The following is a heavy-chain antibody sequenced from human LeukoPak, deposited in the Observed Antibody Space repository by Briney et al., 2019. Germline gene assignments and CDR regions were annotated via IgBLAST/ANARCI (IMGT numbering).Heavy chain of an antibody. J-gene: IGHJ4*02. CDR2: IWFDGSEK. CDR3: ARATGSDY. CDR1: GFTFRAYG. D-gene: IGHD1-14*01. V-gene: IGHV3-33*01. Sequence: GRSLRLSCAASGFTFRAYGIHWVRQAPGKGLEWVAVIWFDGSEKYFAASVKGRFTISRDNSQNTLYLQMNSLRADDTAMYYCARATGSDYWGQGTLVTVSS.